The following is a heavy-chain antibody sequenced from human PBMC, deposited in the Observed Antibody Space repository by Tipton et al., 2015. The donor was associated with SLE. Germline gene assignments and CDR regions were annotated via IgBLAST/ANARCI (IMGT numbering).Heavy chain of an antibody. CDR1: GFTFSSYA. D-gene: IGHD3-16*01. CDR2: ISGSGGST. V-gene: IGHV3-23*01. CDR3: AKGLYIYANTHLDY. J-gene: IGHJ4*02. Sequence: GSLRLSCAASGFTFSSYAMRWVRQAPGKGLEWVSGISGSGGSTYYAESVKGRFTISRDNSKNTQYLQMNSLRAEDTAVYYCAKGLYIYANTHLDYWGQGTLVTVSS.